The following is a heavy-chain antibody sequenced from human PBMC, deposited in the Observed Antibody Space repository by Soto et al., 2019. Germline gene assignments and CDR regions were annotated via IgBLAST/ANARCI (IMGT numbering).Heavy chain of an antibody. CDR3: ARATTTVTTFGMDV. Sequence: SETLSLTCTVSGGSISSYYWSWIRQPPGKGLEWIGYIYYSGSTNYNPSLKSRVTISVDTSKNQFSLKLSSETAADTAVYYCARATTTVTTFGMDVWGQGTTVTVSS. J-gene: IGHJ6*02. D-gene: IGHD4-17*01. CDR1: GGSISSYY. CDR2: IYYSGST. V-gene: IGHV4-59*01.